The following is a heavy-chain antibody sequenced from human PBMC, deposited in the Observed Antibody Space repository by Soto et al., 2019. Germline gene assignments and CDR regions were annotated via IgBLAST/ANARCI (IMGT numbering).Heavy chain of an antibody. V-gene: IGHV5-51*01. J-gene: IGHJ4*02. Sequence: PGASLKISCKASGYIIKNYWIGWVRQMPGQGLEWLGIIFPDASDTRYSPSFQGNVTISVDKSISTAYVQWSSLKASDSAIYYCFRGGVTSRTFDYWGQGTLVTVSS. CDR1: GYIIKNYW. CDR2: IFPDASDT. D-gene: IGHD3-16*01. CDR3: FRGGVTSRTFDY.